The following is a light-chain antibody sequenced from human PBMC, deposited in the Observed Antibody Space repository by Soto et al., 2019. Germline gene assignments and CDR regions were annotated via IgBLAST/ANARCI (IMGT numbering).Light chain of an antibody. V-gene: IGKV2-28*01. CDR1: QSLLHNNGYNY. Sequence: DILMTQSPLSLPVTPGEPASISCRSNQSLLHNNGYNYLDWYMQKPGQSPQLLIYLGSNRASGVPDRFSGSGSGTDFTLKISRVEAADVGVYYCMQALQSLTVGQGGRLEIK. CDR3: MQALQSLT. CDR2: LGS. J-gene: IGKJ5*01.